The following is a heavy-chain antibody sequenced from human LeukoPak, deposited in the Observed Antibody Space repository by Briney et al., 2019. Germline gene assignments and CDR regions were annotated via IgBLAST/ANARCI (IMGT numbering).Heavy chain of an antibody. J-gene: IGHJ4*02. D-gene: IGHD2/OR15-2a*01. V-gene: IGHV3-23*01. Sequence: GGSLRLSCAASGFTFSSYWMNWVRQAPGKGLEWVSAISGSGGSTYYADSVKGRFTISRDNSKNTLYLQMNSLRAEDTAVYYCAKDRMRGGFDYWGQGTLVTVSS. CDR2: ISGSGGST. CDR3: AKDRMRGGFDY. CDR1: GFTFSSYW.